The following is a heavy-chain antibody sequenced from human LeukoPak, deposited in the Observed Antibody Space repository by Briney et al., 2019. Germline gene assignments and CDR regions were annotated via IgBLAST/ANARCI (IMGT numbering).Heavy chain of an antibody. CDR2: IYTSGST. V-gene: IGHV4-61*02. D-gene: IGHD1-26*01. CDR1: GGSIGIGNFY. CDR3: ARRYSGSYYGNYFDY. Sequence: SETLSLTCTVSGGSIGIGNFYWSWIRQPAGKGLEWIGRIYTSGSTNYNPSLKSRVTISVDTSKNQFSLKLSSVTAADTAVYYCARRYSGSYYGNYFDYWGQGTLVTVSS. J-gene: IGHJ4*02.